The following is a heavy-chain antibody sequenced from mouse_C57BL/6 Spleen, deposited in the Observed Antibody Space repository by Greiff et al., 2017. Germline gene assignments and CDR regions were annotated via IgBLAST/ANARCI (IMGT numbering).Heavy chain of an antibody. J-gene: IGHJ3*01. CDR1: GYTFTSYW. CDR2: IDPSDSYT. Sequence: QVQLQQPGAELVMPGASVKLSCKASGYTFTSYWMHWVKQRPGQGLEWIGEIDPSDSYTNYNQKFKGKSTLTVDKSSSTAYMQLSSLTSEDSAVYYCARGGDYGEGFAYWGHGTLVTVSA. D-gene: IGHD2-4*01. V-gene: IGHV1-69*01. CDR3: ARGGDYGEGFAY.